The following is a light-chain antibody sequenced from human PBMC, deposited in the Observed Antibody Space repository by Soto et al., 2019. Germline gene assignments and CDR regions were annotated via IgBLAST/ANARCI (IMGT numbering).Light chain of an antibody. J-gene: IGLJ1*01. CDR3: AAWDDSLNHFV. CDR2: SNN. Sequence: QSVLTQPPSASATPGQRVTISCSGSSSNIGSNTLNWYQQVPGTAPSLLIYSNNQRPSGVPDRFSGSRSGTSASLAIRGLQSAEEADDYCAAWDDSLNHFVFGTGTKLTVL. CDR1: SSNIGSNT. V-gene: IGLV1-44*01.